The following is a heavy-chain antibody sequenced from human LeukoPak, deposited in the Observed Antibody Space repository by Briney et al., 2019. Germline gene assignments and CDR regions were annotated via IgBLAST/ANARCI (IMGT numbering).Heavy chain of an antibody. J-gene: IGHJ4*02. Sequence: GGSLRLSCAASGFIFSDYWMSWVRQAPGKGLEWVANIGDDGYEKIYVDSVKGRFTISRDDAKNSLYLQMNSLRVDDTAVYYCARDADSSGSYIDYWGQGTLVTVSS. CDR3: ARDADSSGSYIDY. D-gene: IGHD3-22*01. V-gene: IGHV3-7*01. CDR1: GFIFSDYW. CDR2: IGDDGYEK.